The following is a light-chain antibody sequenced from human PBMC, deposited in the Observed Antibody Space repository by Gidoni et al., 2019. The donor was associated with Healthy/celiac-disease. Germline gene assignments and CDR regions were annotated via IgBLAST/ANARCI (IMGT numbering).Light chain of an antibody. Sequence: DIQMTQSPSTLSASVGDRVTITCRASQSISSWLAWYQQKPGKAPKLLIYDASSLESGVPSRFSGSGSGTEFTLTISSLQPDDFATYYCQQYNSYPGWTFGQXTKVEIK. CDR1: QSISSW. V-gene: IGKV1-5*01. J-gene: IGKJ1*01. CDR2: DAS. CDR3: QQYNSYPGWT.